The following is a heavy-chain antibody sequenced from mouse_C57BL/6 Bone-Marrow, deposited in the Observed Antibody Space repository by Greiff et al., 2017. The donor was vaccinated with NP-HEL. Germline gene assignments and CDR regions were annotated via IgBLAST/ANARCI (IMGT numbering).Heavy chain of an antibody. V-gene: IGHV1-26*01. CDR1: GYTFTDYY. D-gene: IGHD1-1*01. Sequence: VQLQQSGPELVKPGASVKISCKASGYTFTDYYMNWVKQSHGKSLEWIGDINPNNGGTSYNQKFKGKATLTVDKSSSTAYMELRSLTSEDSAVYYCARTNYGSSYPRYFDVWGTGTTVTVSS. J-gene: IGHJ1*03. CDR2: INPNNGGT. CDR3: ARTNYGSSYPRYFDV.